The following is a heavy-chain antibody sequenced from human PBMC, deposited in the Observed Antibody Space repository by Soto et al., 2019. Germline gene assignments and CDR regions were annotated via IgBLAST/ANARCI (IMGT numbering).Heavy chain of an antibody. Sequence: QVQLQQWGAGLLKPSETLSLTCAVYGGSFSGYYWSWIRQPPGKGLEWIGEINHSGSTNYNPSHKSRVTISVDTSKNQFSLKLSSVTAADTAVYYCARGQGWFGEAKYFQHWGQGTLVTVSS. CDR1: GGSFSGYY. CDR3: ARGQGWFGEAKYFQH. D-gene: IGHD3-10*01. J-gene: IGHJ1*01. V-gene: IGHV4-34*01. CDR2: INHSGST.